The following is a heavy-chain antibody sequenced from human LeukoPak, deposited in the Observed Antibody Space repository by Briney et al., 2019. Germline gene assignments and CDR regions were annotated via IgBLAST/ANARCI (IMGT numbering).Heavy chain of an antibody. CDR3: ARTPTPVLLWFGETKGNWFDP. CDR1: GGSISSGDYY. V-gene: IGHV4-30-4*01. Sequence: SQTLSLTCTVSGGSISSGDYYWSWIRQPPGKGLEWIGYIYYSGSTYYNPSLKSRVTISVDTSKNQFSLKLSSVTAADTAVYYCARTPTPVLLWFGETKGNWFDPWGQGTLVTVSS. J-gene: IGHJ5*02. D-gene: IGHD3-10*01. CDR2: IYYSGST.